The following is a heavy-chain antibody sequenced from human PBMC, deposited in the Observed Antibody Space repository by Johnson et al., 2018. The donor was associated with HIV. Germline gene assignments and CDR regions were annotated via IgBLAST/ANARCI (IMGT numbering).Heavy chain of an antibody. CDR2: IYSGGTT. Sequence: VQLVESGGGVVQPGGSLRLSCVASGFTVSNNYMSWVRQAPGKGLEWVSVIYSGGTTDYSDSVKGRFTISRDNASKFVSLQMKSLKVEDTAVYYCAKGFFELDDAFDIWGQGTMVTVSS. D-gene: IGHD3/OR15-3a*01. V-gene: IGHV3-66*01. CDR3: AKGFFELDDAFDI. J-gene: IGHJ3*02. CDR1: GFTVSNNY.